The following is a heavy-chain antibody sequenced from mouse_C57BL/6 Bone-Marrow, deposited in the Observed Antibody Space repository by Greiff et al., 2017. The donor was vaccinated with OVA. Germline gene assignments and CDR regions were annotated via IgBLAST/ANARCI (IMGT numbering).Heavy chain of an antibody. J-gene: IGHJ4*01. CDR1: GYTLTSYW. CDR3: ARESVITTVVATDYYAMDY. Sequence: VQLQQPGAELVMPGASVKLSCKASGYTLTSYWMHWVKQRPGQGLEWIGEIDPSDSYTNYNQKFKGKSTLTVDKSSSTAYMQLSSLTSEDSAVFYCARESVITTVVATDYYAMDYWGQGTSVTVSS. D-gene: IGHD1-1*01. CDR2: IDPSDSYT. V-gene: IGHV1-69*01.